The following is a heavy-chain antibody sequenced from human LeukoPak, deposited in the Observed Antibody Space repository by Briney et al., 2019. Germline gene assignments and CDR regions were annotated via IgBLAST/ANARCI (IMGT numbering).Heavy chain of an antibody. J-gene: IGHJ4*02. CDR2: IIPIFGTA. Sequence: GASVKVSCKASGGTFSSYAISWVRQAPGQGLEWMGRIIPIFGTANYAQKFQGRVTITTDESTSTAYMELSSLRSEDTTVYYCAESGYSYGNYFDYWGQGTLVTVSS. CDR1: GGTFSSYA. V-gene: IGHV1-69*05. CDR3: AESGYSYGNYFDY. D-gene: IGHD5-18*01.